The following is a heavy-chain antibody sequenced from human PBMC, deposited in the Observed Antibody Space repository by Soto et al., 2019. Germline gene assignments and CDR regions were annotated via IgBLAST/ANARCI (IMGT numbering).Heavy chain of an antibody. CDR1: GFTFTSYG. CDR3: ARDNCISTSCYRLYNWFDP. V-gene: IGHV3-30*03. D-gene: IGHD2-2*01. CDR2: ISYAGSNK. J-gene: IGHJ5*02. Sequence: QVHLVESGGGVVQPGRSLRLSCAASGFTFTSYGMHWVRQAPGKGLEWVAVISYAGSNKYYADSVKGRFTISRDNSKNTLYLQMNSLRAEDTAVYYCARDNCISTSCYRLYNWFDPWGKGTLVTVSS.